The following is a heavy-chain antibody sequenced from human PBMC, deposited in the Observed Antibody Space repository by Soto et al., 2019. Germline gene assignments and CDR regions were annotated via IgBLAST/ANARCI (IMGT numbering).Heavy chain of an antibody. CDR2: IYYSGST. J-gene: IGHJ4*02. D-gene: IGHD4-17*01. Sequence: SETLSLTCTVSGGSISSYYWSWIRQSPGTGLEWIGYIYYSGSTNYNPSLKSRVTMSVDTSKNQFSLKLSSVTAADTAVYYCASNYDDYPFDYWGQGTLVTVSS. V-gene: IGHV4-59*01. CDR1: GGSISSYY. CDR3: ASNYDDYPFDY.